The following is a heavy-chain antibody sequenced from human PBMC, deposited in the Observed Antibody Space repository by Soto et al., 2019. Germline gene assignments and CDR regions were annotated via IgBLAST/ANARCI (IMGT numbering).Heavy chain of an antibody. CDR3: ARDLGYSGYDYPESGFDY. CDR1: GYTFTSYA. D-gene: IGHD5-12*01. CDR2: INAGNGNT. V-gene: IGHV1-3*01. J-gene: IGHJ4*02. Sequence: ASVKVSCKASGYTFTSYAMHWVRQAPGQRLEWMGWINAGNGNTKYSQKFQGRVTITRDTSASTAYMELSSLRSEDTAVYYCARDLGYSGYDYPESGFDYWGQGTLVTVSS.